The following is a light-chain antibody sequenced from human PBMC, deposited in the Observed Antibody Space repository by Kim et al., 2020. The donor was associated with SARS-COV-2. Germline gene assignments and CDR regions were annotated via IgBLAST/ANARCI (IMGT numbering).Light chain of an antibody. CDR1: SSDVGGYNY. Sequence: QSVLTQPPSASGSPGQSVTISCTGTSSDVGGYNYVSWYQQHPGKAPKLMIYEVIKRPSGVPDRFSGSKSGNTASLTVSGLQAEDEADYYCSSYAGSNTAFGGGTKLTVL. CDR2: EVI. J-gene: IGLJ3*02. V-gene: IGLV2-8*01. CDR3: SSYAGSNTA.